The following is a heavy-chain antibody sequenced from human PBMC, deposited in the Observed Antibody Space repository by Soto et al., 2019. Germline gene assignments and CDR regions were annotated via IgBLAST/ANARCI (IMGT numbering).Heavy chain of an antibody. Sequence: GGSLRLSCAASGFTFSSYSFSWVRQAPGKGLEWVSGTSHSGGTTYYADSVKGRFTISRDNSKNTVYLQMNSLRVEDTAVYYCATLGDLLFGELTKIEYWGQGTLVTVSS. V-gene: IGHV3-23*01. CDR2: TSHSGGTT. J-gene: IGHJ4*02. D-gene: IGHD3-10*01. CDR3: ATLGDLLFGELTKIEY. CDR1: GFTFSSYS.